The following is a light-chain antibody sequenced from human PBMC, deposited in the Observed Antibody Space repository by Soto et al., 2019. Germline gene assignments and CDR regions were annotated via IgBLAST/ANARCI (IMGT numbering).Light chain of an antibody. CDR1: LGTSSW. J-gene: IGKJ5*01. Sequence: DIQMTQSPSSVSASVGARVTITCRWSLGTSSWLAWYQQKPGKAPNLLIYAASNMQSAVPSRFSGSGSGTDFTLNISSLQPEDFATYYCQQDNSFPITFGQGTRLEIK. CDR3: QQDNSFPIT. CDR2: AAS. V-gene: IGKV1-12*01.